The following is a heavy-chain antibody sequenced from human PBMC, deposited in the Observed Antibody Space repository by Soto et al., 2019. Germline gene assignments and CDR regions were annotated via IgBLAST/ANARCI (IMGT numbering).Heavy chain of an antibody. D-gene: IGHD3-22*01. V-gene: IGHV4-39*01. CDR1: GGSISSSSYY. CDR2: IYYSGST. Sequence: SETLSLTCTVSGGSISSSSYYWGWIRQPPGKGLEWIGSIYYSGSTYYNPSLKSRVTISVDTSKNQFSLKLSSVTAADTAVYYCARCYYDSSGYYYFDYWGQGTLVTVSS. J-gene: IGHJ4*02. CDR3: ARCYYDSSGYYYFDY.